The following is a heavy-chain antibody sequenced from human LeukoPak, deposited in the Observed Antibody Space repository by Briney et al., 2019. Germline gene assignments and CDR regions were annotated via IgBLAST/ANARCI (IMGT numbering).Heavy chain of an antibody. CDR2: INPSGGST. CDR1: GYTFTSYY. CDR3: ARVTYSSSWYTDY. J-gene: IGHJ4*02. Sequence: ASVKVSCKASGYTFTSYYMHWVRQAPGQGLEWMGIINPSGGSTSYAQKLQGRVTMTTDTSTSTAYMELRSLRSDDTAVYYCARVTYSSSWYTDYWGQGTLVTVSS. D-gene: IGHD6-13*01. V-gene: IGHV1-46*01.